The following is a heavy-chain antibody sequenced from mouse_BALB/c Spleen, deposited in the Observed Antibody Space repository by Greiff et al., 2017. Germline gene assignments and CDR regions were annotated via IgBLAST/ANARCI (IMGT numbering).Heavy chain of an antibody. J-gene: IGHJ3*01. V-gene: IGHV2-4-1*01. Sequence: VQLQESGPGLVQPSQSLSITCTVSGFSLTSYGVHWVRQSPGKGLEWLGVIWSGGSTDYNAAFISRLSISKDNSKSQVFFKMNSLQADDTAIYYCARSDAYGNYVWFAYWGQGTLVTVSA. CDR2: IWSGGST. CDR1: GFSLTSYG. CDR3: ARSDAYGNYVWFAY. D-gene: IGHD2-1*01.